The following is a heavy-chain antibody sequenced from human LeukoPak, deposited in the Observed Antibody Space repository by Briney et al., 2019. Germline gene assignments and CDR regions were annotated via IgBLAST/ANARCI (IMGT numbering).Heavy chain of an antibody. J-gene: IGHJ3*02. CDR3: ARQPVYDSSGYSAFDI. D-gene: IGHD3-22*01. V-gene: IGHV4-59*08. CDR1: GGSISSYY. CDR2: IYYSGST. Sequence: SETLSLTCTVSGGSISSYYWRWIRQPPGKGLEWIGYIYYSGSTNYNPSLKSRVTISVDTSKNQFSLKLSSVTAADTAVYYCARQPVYDSSGYSAFDIWGQGTMVTVSS.